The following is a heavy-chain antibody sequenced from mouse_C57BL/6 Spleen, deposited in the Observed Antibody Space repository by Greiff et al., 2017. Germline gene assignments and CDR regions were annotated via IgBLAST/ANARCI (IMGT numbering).Heavy chain of an antibody. CDR3: ARHGYYGSSPYYAMDY. J-gene: IGHJ4*01. Sequence: VQLQQSGPGLVAPSQSLSITCTVSGFSLTSYGVHWVRQPPGKGLEWLVVIWSDGSTTYNSALKSRLSISKDNSKSQVFLKMNSLQTDDTAMYYCARHGYYGSSPYYAMDYWGQGTSVTVSS. CDR1: GFSLTSYG. CDR2: IWSDGST. D-gene: IGHD1-1*01. V-gene: IGHV2-6-1*01.